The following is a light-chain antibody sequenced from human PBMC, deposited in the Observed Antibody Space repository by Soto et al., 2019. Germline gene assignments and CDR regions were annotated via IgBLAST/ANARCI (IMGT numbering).Light chain of an antibody. CDR1: QSVSSY. J-gene: IGKJ2*01. CDR3: QQRSSWPQT. V-gene: IGKV3-11*01. CDR2: DAS. Sequence: EIVLTQSPATLSLSPGERATLSCKASQSVSSYLAWYQQKPGQAPRLLIYDASSRATGIPVRFSGSGSGTVFTLTISSLEPEDFAVYYCQQRSSWPQTFGQGTKLEIK.